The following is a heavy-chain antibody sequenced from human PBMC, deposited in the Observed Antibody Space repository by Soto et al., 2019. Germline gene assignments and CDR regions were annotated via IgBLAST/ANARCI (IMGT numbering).Heavy chain of an antibody. V-gene: IGHV3-33*01. CDR1: GFTFSSYG. D-gene: IGHD3-10*01. J-gene: IGHJ5*02. CDR3: ARDGYYYGSGTSGFDP. Sequence: HPGGSLRLSCAASGFTFSSYGMHWVRQAPGKGLEWVAVIWYDGSNKYYADSVKGRFTISRDNSKNTLYLQMNSLRAEDTAVYYCARDGYYYGSGTSGFDPWGQGTLVTVSS. CDR2: IWYDGSNK.